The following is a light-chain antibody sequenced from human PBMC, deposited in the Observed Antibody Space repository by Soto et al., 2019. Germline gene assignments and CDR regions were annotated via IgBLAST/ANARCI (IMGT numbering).Light chain of an antibody. J-gene: IGLJ1*01. CDR3: LSYDSSLSGYV. CDR2: GNS. V-gene: IGLV1-40*01. CDR1: SSSIGAGYD. Sequence: SVLTQPPSVSGAPGQRVTISCTGSSSSIGAGYDVHWYQQLPGTAPKLLIYGNSNRPSGVPDRFSGSKSGTSASLAITGLQAEDEADYYCLSYDSSLSGYVFGTGTKVTVL.